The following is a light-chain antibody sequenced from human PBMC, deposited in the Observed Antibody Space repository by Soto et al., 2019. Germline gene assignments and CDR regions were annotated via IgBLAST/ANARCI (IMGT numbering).Light chain of an antibody. CDR3: MQALQTPYT. J-gene: IGKJ2*01. CDR1: QSLLHSNGYNY. CDR2: LGS. V-gene: IGKV2-28*01. Sequence: DIVMTQSPLSLPVTPGEPASISCRSSQSLLHSNGYNYLDWYLQKPGMSPQLLIYLGSNRASGVPDRFSGSGSGTDYTLKISRVEAEEVGVYYCMQALQTPYTFGQGTKLEIK.